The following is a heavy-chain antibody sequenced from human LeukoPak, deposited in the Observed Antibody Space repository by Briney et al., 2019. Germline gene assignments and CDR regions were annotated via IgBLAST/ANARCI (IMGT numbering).Heavy chain of an antibody. CDR3: ARQVKTYYGSGSFDY. CDR1: GGSISSYY. J-gene: IGHJ4*02. V-gene: IGHV4-59*08. D-gene: IGHD3-10*01. CDR2: IYYSGST. Sequence: SETLSLTCTVSGGSISSYYWSWIRQPPGKGLEWIGYIYYSGSTNYNPSLKSRVTISVDTSKNQFSLKLSSVTAADTAVYYCARQVKTYYGSGSFDYWGQGTLVTVPS.